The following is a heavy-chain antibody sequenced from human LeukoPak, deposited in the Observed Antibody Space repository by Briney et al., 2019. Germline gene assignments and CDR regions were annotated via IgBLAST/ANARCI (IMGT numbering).Heavy chain of an antibody. V-gene: IGHV4-34*01. CDR3: AKSEYSYGADAFDI. J-gene: IGHJ3*02. CDR2: ISAGGNS. D-gene: IGHD5-18*01. Sequence: SETLSLTCAVYGGSFSGYFWTWIRQSPGKGLEWIGEISAGGNSNENPSLKSRVTISVDTSNNQFSLKLSSVTAADTAVYYCAKSEYSYGADAFDIWGQGTMVTVSS. CDR1: GGSFSGYF.